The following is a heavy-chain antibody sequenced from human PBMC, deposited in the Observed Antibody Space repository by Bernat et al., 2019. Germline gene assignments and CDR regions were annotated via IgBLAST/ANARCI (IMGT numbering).Heavy chain of an antibody. D-gene: IGHD6-19*01. CDR3: ARQSGIAVLFDY. CDR1: GGSISSSSYY. Sequence: QLQLQESGPGLVKPSETLSLTCTVSGGSISSSSYYWGWIRQPPGKGLEWIGSIYYSGSTYYNPSLKSRVTISVDTSKNQFSLTLSSVTAADTAVYYCARQSGIAVLFDYWGQGTLVTVSS. V-gene: IGHV4-39*01. CDR2: IYYSGST. J-gene: IGHJ4*02.